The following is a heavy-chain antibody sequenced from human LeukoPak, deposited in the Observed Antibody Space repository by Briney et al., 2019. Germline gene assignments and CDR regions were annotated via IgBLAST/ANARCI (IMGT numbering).Heavy chain of an antibody. CDR2: INPNSGGT. CDR1: GYTFTGYY. Sequence: ASVKVSCKASGYTFTGYYMHWVRQAPGQGLEWMGWINPNSGGTNYAQKFQGRVTMTRDTSISTAYMELSRLRSDDTAVYYCAREGRNDIVVVPAAIESYNWFDPWGQGTLVTVSS. CDR3: AREGRNDIVVVPAAIESYNWFDP. V-gene: IGHV1-2*02. J-gene: IGHJ5*02. D-gene: IGHD2-2*02.